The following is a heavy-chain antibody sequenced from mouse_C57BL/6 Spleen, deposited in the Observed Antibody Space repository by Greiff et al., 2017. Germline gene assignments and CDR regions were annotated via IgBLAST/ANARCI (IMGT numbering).Heavy chain of an antibody. CDR3: ARYPLLREGYFDV. CDR2: IHPNSGST. J-gene: IGHJ1*03. CDR1: GYTFTSYW. D-gene: IGHD1-2*01. V-gene: IGHV1-64*01. Sequence: QVQLQQPGAELVKPGASVKLSCKASGYTFTSYWMHWVKQRPGQGLEWIGMIHPNSGSTNYNEKFKSKATLTVDKSSSTAYMQLSSLTSEDSAVYCCARYPLLREGYFDVWGTGTTVTASS.